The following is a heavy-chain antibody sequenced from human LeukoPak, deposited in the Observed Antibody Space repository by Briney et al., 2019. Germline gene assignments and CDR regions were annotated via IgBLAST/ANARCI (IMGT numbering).Heavy chain of an antibody. CDR1: GVTFSSYA. CDR3: AKAQITVTTLDY. CDR2: ISGSGGST. D-gene: IGHD4-17*01. V-gene: IGHV3-23*01. J-gene: IGHJ4*02. Sequence: GGSLRLSCAASGVTFSSYAMSWVRQAPGKGLEWVSAISGSGGSTYYADSVKGRFTISRDNSKNTLYLQMNSLRAEDTAIYYCAKAQITVTTLDYWGQGTLVTVSS.